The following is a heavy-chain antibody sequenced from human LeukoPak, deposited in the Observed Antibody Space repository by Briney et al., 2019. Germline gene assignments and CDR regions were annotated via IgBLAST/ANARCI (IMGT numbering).Heavy chain of an antibody. V-gene: IGHV3-9*01. Sequence: GGSQRLSCAASGFTFDDYAMHWVRQAPGKGPEWVSGISWNSGSIGYADSVKGRFTISRDNAKNSLYLQMNSLRAEDTALYYCARVATTLYYYYGMDVWGQGTTVTVSS. J-gene: IGHJ6*02. CDR3: ARVATTLYYYYGMDV. CDR2: ISWNSGSI. D-gene: IGHD5-12*01. CDR1: GFTFDDYA.